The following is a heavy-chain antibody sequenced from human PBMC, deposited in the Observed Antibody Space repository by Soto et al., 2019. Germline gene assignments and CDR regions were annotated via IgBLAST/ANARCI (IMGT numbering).Heavy chain of an antibody. J-gene: IGHJ4*02. CDR2: ISGGGSST. D-gene: IGHD2-2*01. CDR3: VKGLSAAARFDC. V-gene: IGHV3-23*01. Sequence: PGGSLRLSCAASTFTFSSFWMHWVRQAPGKGLEWVSAISGGGSSTYYADPVKGRFTISRDNSKNTLYLQMSSLRAEDTAIYYCVKGLSAAARFDCWGQGTQVTVSS. CDR1: TFTFSSFW.